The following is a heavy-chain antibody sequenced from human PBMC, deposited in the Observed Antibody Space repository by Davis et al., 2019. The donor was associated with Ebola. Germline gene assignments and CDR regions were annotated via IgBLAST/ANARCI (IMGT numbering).Heavy chain of an antibody. J-gene: IGHJ4*02. V-gene: IGHV1-2*06. D-gene: IGHD2/OR15-2a*01. CDR2: INANTGGT. Sequence: AASVKVSCKTSGYTFTGFYLHWVRQAPGQGPEWMGRINANTGGTSFAQNFQGRVTMTRDRSSSTVYMELSNLRSDDTAVYYCARPSFYDGGALSNWGQGTLVTVSS. CDR3: ARPSFYDGGALSN. CDR1: GYTFTGFY.